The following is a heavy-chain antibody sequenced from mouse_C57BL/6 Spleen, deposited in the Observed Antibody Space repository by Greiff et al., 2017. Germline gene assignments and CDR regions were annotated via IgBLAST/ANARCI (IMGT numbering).Heavy chain of an antibody. J-gene: IGHJ4*01. Sequence: EVQVVESGGGLVKPGGSLKLSCAASGFTFSDYGMHWVRQAPEKGLEWVAYISSGDSTIYYTDTVKGRFTISRDNATNTLFLQLTSLRSEDTAMYYCARLYHCSSNDSMDYWGQGTLVTVSS. D-gene: IGHD1-1*01. CDR3: ARLYHCSSNDSMDY. CDR1: GFTFSDYG. V-gene: IGHV5-17*01. CDR2: ISSGDSTI.